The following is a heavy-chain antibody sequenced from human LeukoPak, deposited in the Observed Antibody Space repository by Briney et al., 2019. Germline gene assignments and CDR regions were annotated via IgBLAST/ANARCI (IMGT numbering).Heavy chain of an antibody. CDR2: IYYSGST. CDR1: GGSISSGDYY. CDR3: ARDGVHYDFWSGPTGGRYYYYYMDV. Sequence: SETLSLTCTVSGGSISSGDYYWSWIRQPPGKGLEWIGYIYYSGSTYYNPSLKSRVTISVDTSKNQFSLKLSSVTAADTAVYYCARDGVHYDFWSGPTGGRYYYYYMDVWGKGTAATVSS. J-gene: IGHJ6*03. V-gene: IGHV4-30-4*08. D-gene: IGHD3-3*01.